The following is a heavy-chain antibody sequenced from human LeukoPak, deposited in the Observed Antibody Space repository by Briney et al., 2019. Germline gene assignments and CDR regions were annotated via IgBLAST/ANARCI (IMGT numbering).Heavy chain of an antibody. J-gene: IGHJ4*02. CDR3: VSPYCGGGDCYLEAFDS. CDR2: LKTDGSLP. D-gene: IGHD2-21*02. Sequence: PGGSLRHSRAASGFNYSTHWKLWLPHAPGKGPVWCSRLKTDGSLPPYVPPVKGRFTISRDNEQNTPYLHMNTLRAHDTALYYCVSPYCGGGDCYLEAFDSWGQGALVTVSS. V-gene: IGHV3-74*01. CDR1: GFNYSTHW.